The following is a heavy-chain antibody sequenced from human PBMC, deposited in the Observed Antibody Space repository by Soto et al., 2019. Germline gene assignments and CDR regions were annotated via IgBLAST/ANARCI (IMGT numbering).Heavy chain of an antibody. CDR2: IYYSGST. Sequence: QLQLQESGSGLVKPSETLSLTCTVSGGSISSSSYYWGWIRQPPGKGLEWIGSIYYSGSTYYNPSLKSRVTISVDTSKNQFSLKLSSVTAADTAVYYCARDIVVVVAANSYYYYGMDVWGQGTTVTVSS. CDR1: GGSISSSSYY. CDR3: ARDIVVVVAANSYYYYGMDV. D-gene: IGHD2-15*01. J-gene: IGHJ6*02. V-gene: IGHV4-39*02.